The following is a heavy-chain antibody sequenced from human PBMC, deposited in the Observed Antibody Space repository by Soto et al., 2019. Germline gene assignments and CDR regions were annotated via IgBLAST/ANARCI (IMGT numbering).Heavy chain of an antibody. J-gene: IGHJ1*01. CDR3: AHRRDCSGGSCYPN. V-gene: IGHV2-5*02. Sequence: QVTLKESGPTPVDPTQTLTLTCTFSAFSLSTREMGVGWIRQPPGKTLEWLALIIWDDDKRYSPSLKSRLTSAKHTSRNQVVLTTDNRDPGDTGTYYGAHRRDCSGGSCYPNWGQGTLVPGSS. CDR2: IIWDDDK. CDR1: AFSLSTREMG. D-gene: IGHD2-15*01.